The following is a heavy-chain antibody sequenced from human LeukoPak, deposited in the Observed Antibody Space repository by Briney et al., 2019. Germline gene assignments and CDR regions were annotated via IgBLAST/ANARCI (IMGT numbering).Heavy chain of an antibody. CDR1: GFTFSSYW. V-gene: IGHV3-74*01. CDR2: INSDGSST. CDR3: ARDTPAAEYYYYYGMDV. Sequence: GGSLRLSCAASGFTFSSYWMHWVRQAPGKGLVWVSRINSDGSSTCYADSVKGRFTISRDNAKNTLYLQMNSLRAEDTAVYYCARDTPAAEYYYYYGMDVWGKGTTVTVSS. J-gene: IGHJ6*04. D-gene: IGHD2-2*01.